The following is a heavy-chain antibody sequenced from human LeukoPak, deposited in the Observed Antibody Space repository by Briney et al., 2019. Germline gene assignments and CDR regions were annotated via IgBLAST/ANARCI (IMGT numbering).Heavy chain of an antibody. D-gene: IGHD6-19*01. Sequence: SVKVSCKASGGTFSSYAISWVRQAPGQGLEWMGGIIPIFGTANYAQKFQGRVTITADESTSTAYMELSSLRSEDTAVYYCARRIAVAGTLWFDPWGQGTLVTVSS. CDR1: GGTFSSYA. J-gene: IGHJ5*02. V-gene: IGHV1-69*13. CDR2: IIPIFGTA. CDR3: ARRIAVAGTLWFDP.